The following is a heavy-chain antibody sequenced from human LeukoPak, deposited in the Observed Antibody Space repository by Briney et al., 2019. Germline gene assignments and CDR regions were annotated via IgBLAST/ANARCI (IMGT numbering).Heavy chain of an antibody. CDR2: IWYDGSNK. Sequence: PGRPLRLSCAASGFTFSSYGMHWVRQAPGKGLEWVAVIWYDGSNKYYADSVKGRFTISRDNSKNTLYLQMNSLRAEDTAVYYCARELPYYYYGMDVWGQGTTVTVSS. D-gene: IGHD1-26*01. CDR3: ARELPYYYYGMDV. V-gene: IGHV3-33*01. J-gene: IGHJ6*02. CDR1: GFTFSSYG.